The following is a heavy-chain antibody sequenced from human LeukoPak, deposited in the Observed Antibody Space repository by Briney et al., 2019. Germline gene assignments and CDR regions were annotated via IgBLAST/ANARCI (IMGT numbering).Heavy chain of an antibody. D-gene: IGHD2-15*01. Sequence: SVKVSCKASGGTFSSYAISWARQAPGQGLEWMGGIIPIFGTASYAQKFQGRVTITTDESTSTAYMELSSLRSEDTAVYYCARSATLNGNWFDPWGQGTLVTVSS. J-gene: IGHJ5*02. CDR1: GGTFSSYA. V-gene: IGHV1-69*05. CDR3: ARSATLNGNWFDP. CDR2: IIPIFGTA.